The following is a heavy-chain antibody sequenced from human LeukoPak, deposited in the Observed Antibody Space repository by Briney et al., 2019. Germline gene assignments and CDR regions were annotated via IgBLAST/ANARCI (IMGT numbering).Heavy chain of an antibody. V-gene: IGHV4-30-2*02. CDR1: GGSISSGGYS. Sequence: SETLSLTCAVSGGSISSGGYSWSWIRQPPGKGLEWIGCIYHSGSTYYNPSLKSRVTISVDTSKNQFSLKLSSVTAADTAVYYCARRPDYYYYGMDVWGQGTTVTVSS. CDR3: ARRPDYYYYGMDV. J-gene: IGHJ6*02. CDR2: IYHSGST.